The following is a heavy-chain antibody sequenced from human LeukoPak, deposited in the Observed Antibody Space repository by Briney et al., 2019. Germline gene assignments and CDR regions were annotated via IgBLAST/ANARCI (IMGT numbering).Heavy chain of an antibody. V-gene: IGHV1-46*01. CDR3: ARDSYGSDC. J-gene: IGHJ4*02. CDR2: ITPSDGST. CDR1: GYTFSSYH. D-gene: IGHD5-18*01. Sequence: ASVKVPCKASGYTFSSYHVHWVRQAPGQGLEWMGKITPSDGSTTYAQNFQDRVIMTRDTSSSTVYMQLSSLRSEDTAVYYCARDSYGSDCWGQGTLVTVSS.